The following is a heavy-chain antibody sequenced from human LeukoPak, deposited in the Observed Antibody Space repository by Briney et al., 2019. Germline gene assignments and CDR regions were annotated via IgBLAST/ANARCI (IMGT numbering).Heavy chain of an antibody. V-gene: IGHV4-39*01. CDR3: ARLAWVTVGIDY. CDR2: IYYSGST. CDR1: GGSISSSSYY. Sequence: SETLSLTCTVSGGSISSSSYYWGWIRQPPGKGLEWIGSIYYSGSTYYNPSLKSRVTISVDTSKNQFSLKLSSVTAADTAVDYWARLAWVTVGIDYWGQGTLVTVSS. J-gene: IGHJ4*02. D-gene: IGHD4-23*01.